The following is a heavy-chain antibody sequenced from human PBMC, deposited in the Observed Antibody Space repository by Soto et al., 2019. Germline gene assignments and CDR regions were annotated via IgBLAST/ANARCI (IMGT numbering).Heavy chain of an antibody. V-gene: IGHV4-34*01. Sequence: TSETLSLTCAVYGGSFSGYYWSWIRQPPGKGLEWIGEINHSGSTNYNPSLKSRVTISVDTSKNQFSLKLSSVTAADTAVYYRARGGSRYGPFDYWGQGTLVTVSS. CDR2: INHSGST. D-gene: IGHD5-18*01. CDR3: ARGGSRYGPFDY. J-gene: IGHJ4*02. CDR1: GGSFSGYY.